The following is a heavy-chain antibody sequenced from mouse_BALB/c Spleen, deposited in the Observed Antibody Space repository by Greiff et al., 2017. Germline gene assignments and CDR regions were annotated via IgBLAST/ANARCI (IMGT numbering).Heavy chain of an antibody. CDR2: INPSSGYT. CDR3: ARFQYGKQAMDY. D-gene: IGHD2-10*02. CDR1: GYTFTSYT. V-gene: IGHV1-4*02. Sequence: QVQLQQSAAELARPGASVKMSCKASGYTFTSYTMHWVKQRPGQGLEWIGYINPSSGYTEYNQKFKDKTTLTADKSSSTAYMQLSSLTSEDSAVYYCARFQYGKQAMDYWGQGTSVTVSS. J-gene: IGHJ4*01.